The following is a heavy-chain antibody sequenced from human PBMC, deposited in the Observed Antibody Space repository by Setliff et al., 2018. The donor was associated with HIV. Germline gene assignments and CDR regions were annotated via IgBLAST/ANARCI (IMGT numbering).Heavy chain of an antibody. CDR2: ISPDNANT. D-gene: IGHD7-27*01. Sequence: ASVKVSCKSSGYTFTDYFMHWVRQAPGQGLEWMGWISPDNANTRISQRFRGSVTMTRDRSINTAYLDLSGLTSDDTAVYYCARQFSNSFDSWGQGTLVTVS. J-gene: IGHJ4*02. CDR3: ARQFSNSFDS. CDR1: GYTFTDYF. V-gene: IGHV1-2*02.